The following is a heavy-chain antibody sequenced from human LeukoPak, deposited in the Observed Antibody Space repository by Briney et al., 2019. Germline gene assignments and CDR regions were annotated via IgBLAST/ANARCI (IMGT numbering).Heavy chain of an antibody. D-gene: IGHD2-15*01. CDR3: AREGIISSRYFDL. V-gene: IGHV1-69*06. J-gene: IGHJ2*01. CDR2: IIPFFGTA. Sequence: ASVKVSCKASGGTFSSYGISWVRQAPGQGLEWMGGIIPFFGTANYAQKFQGRVTITADKSTSTAYMELSSLRSEDTAVYYCAREGIISSRYFDLWGRGTLVTVSS. CDR1: GGTFSSYG.